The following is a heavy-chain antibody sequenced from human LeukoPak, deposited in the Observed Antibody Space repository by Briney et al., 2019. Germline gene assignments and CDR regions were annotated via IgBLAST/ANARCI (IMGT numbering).Heavy chain of an antibody. J-gene: IGHJ4*02. CDR1: GFNFDTYA. CDR2: VSGSTGDT. D-gene: IGHD3-16*01. V-gene: IGHV3-23*01. CDR3: VCDWGLDY. Sequence: GSLILSCAASGFNFDTYAMGWVRQAPGKGLEWVSSVSGSTGDTFYADSVQGRFTISRDNSRSTLYLQMNSLRVEDTAFYHCVCDWGLDYWGQGTLVTVSS.